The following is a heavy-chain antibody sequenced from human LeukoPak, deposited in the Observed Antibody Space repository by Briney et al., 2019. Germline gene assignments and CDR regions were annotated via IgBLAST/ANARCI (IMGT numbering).Heavy chain of an antibody. D-gene: IGHD5-24*01. CDR2: INPSGGST. CDR3: ATTQKNIVEMAPFDY. CDR1: GYTFTSYY. J-gene: IGHJ4*02. Sequence: ASVKVSCKASGYTFTSYYMHWVRQAPGQGLEWMGIINPSGGSTSYAQKFQGRVTMTRDTSTSTVYMELSSLRSEDTAVYYCATTQKNIVEMAPFDYWGQGTLVTVSS. V-gene: IGHV1-46*03.